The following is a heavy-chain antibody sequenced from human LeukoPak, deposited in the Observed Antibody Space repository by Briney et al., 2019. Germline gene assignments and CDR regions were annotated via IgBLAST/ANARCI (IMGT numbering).Heavy chain of an antibody. J-gene: IGHJ6*03. D-gene: IGHD2-2*01. CDR3: AKGRVDCSSTSCLYYYYYYMDV. CDR1: GFTFSSYG. Sequence: PGGSLRLSCAASGFTFSSYGMHWVRQAPGKGLEWVAFIRYDGSNKYYADSVKGRFTISRDNSKNTLYLQMNSQRAEDTAVYYCAKGRVDCSSTSCLYYYYYYMDVWGKGTTVTVSS. V-gene: IGHV3-30*02. CDR2: IRYDGSNK.